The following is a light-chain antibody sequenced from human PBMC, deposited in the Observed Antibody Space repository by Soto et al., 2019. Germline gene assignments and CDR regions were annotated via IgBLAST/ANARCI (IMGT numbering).Light chain of an antibody. V-gene: IGKV3-20*01. CDR2: GAS. Sequence: GXPSIMAXRTSQSLTSNYIAWYQQKPAQAPSLLIYGASRRGTGIPDRFSGSGSGTYFTLTSSRLEPDDFAVYYCQHFGFSHTFGGGTKVDIK. CDR3: QHFGFSHT. CDR1: QSLTSNY. J-gene: IGKJ4*01.